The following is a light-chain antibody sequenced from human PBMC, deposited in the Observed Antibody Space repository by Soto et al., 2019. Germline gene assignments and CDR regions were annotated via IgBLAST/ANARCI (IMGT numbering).Light chain of an antibody. J-gene: IGLJ1*01. CDR2: EVS. Sequence: QSALTQPASVSGSPGQSITISCTGTSSDVGGYNYVSWYQQQSGKAPKLMIHEVSNRPSGVSNRFSGSKSGNTASLTISGLQAEDEADYYCSSYTSSSTYVFGNGKKVTVL. V-gene: IGLV2-14*01. CDR1: SSDVGGYNY. CDR3: SSYTSSSTYV.